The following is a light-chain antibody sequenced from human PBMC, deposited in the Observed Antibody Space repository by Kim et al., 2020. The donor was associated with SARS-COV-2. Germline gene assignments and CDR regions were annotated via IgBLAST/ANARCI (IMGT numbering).Light chain of an antibody. V-gene: IGLV3-1*01. CDR2: QDT. CDR3: QAWDSSTNVV. CDR1: KLGNKY. Sequence: SYELTRPPSVSVSPGQTGSITCSGHKLGNKYVSWYHQKPGQSPVLVIYQDTKRPSGIPERFSGSNSGNTATLTISGTQTMDEGDYYCQAWDSSTNVVFGG. J-gene: IGLJ3*02.